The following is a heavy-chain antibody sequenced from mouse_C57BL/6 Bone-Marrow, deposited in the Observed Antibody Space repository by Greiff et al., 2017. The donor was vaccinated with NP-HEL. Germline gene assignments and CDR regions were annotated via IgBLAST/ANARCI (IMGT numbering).Heavy chain of an antibody. CDR1: GFNIKDDY. J-gene: IGHJ3*01. D-gene: IGHD4-1*01. CDR2: IDPENGDT. Sequence: EVQLQQSGAELVRPGASVKLSCTASGFNIKDDYMHWVKQRPEQGLEWIGWIDPENGDTEYASKFQGKATITADTSSNTAYLQLSSLTSEDTAVYYCTTSWDGFAYWGQGTLGTVSA. CDR3: TTSWDGFAY. V-gene: IGHV14-4*01.